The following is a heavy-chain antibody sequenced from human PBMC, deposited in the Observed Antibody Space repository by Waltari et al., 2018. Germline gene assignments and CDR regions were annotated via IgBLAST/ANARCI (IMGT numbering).Heavy chain of an antibody. CDR3: ARGGGVVAAKADY. Sequence: QVQLQESGPGLVKPSETLSLTCTVSGGSISSYYWSWIRQPPGKGLEWIGYIYYSGSTNYNPSLKSRVTISVATSKNQFSLKLSSVTAADTAVYYCARGGGVVAAKADYWGQGTLVTVSS. CDR1: GGSISSYY. J-gene: IGHJ4*02. V-gene: IGHV4-59*01. CDR2: IYYSGST. D-gene: IGHD2-15*01.